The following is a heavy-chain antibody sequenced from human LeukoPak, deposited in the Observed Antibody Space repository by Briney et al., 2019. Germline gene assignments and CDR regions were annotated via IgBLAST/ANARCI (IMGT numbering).Heavy chain of an antibody. Sequence: AGGSLRLSCAISGFTFNNYGMSWVRLAPGMGLEWVSAIADGGETTYYADSVKGRFTISRDYSKNTLYLQMNSVRAEDTAVYYCARKAARTSGYDYWGQGILVTVSS. D-gene: IGHD3-22*01. CDR1: GFTFNNYG. CDR2: IADGGETT. J-gene: IGHJ4*02. CDR3: ARKAARTSGYDY. V-gene: IGHV3-23*01.